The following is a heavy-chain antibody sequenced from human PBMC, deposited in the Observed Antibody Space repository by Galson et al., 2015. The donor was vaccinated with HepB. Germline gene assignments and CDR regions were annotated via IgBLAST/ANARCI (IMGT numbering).Heavy chain of an antibody. Sequence: PLRLSCAASGFTFSNYNMHWVRQAPGKGLEWVSIISGTGGTIFYADSVKGRFTISRDNTKNTLYLQMNSLRAEDTAVYYCAKKPWTVVGNNFLDPWGQGTLVTVSS. J-gene: IGHJ5*02. CDR2: ISGTGGTI. V-gene: IGHV3-23*01. D-gene: IGHD4-23*01. CDR1: GFTFSNYN. CDR3: AKKPWTVVGNNFLDP.